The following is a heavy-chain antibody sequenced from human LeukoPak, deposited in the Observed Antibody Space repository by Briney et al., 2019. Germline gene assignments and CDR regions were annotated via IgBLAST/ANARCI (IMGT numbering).Heavy chain of an antibody. CDR3: ARSGVVPAAQWPFDP. CDR1: GGSISSYY. CDR2: IYYSGST. Sequence: SETLSLTCTVSGGSISSYYWSWIRQPPGKGLEWIGYIYYSGSTDYNPSLKSRVTISVDTSKSQVSLKLSSVTAADTAVYYCARSGVVPAAQWPFDPWGQGTLVTVSS. D-gene: IGHD2-2*01. V-gene: IGHV4-59*08. J-gene: IGHJ5*02.